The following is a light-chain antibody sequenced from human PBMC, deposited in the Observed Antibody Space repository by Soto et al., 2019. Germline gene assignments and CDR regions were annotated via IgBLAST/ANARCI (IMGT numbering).Light chain of an antibody. Sequence: EIVLTQSPGTLSLSPGERATLSCRASQSVSSSYLAWYQQKPGQAPRLLIYGASSRTTGIPDRFSGSGSETDFTLTISRLEPEDVAVYYCQQYGSSSWTFGQGNKVEI. V-gene: IGKV3-20*01. J-gene: IGKJ1*01. CDR1: QSVSSSY. CDR3: QQYGSSSWT. CDR2: GAS.